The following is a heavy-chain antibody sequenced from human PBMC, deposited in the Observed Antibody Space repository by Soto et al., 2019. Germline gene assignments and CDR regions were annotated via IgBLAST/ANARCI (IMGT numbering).Heavy chain of an antibody. CDR1: GFTFTSSA. CDR3: ASSGSYYKAPFDP. D-gene: IGHD3-10*01. J-gene: IGHJ5*02. Sequence: GASVKVSCKASGFTFTSSAMQWVRQARGQRLEWIGWIVVGSGNTNYAQKFQERVTITRDMSTSTAYMELSSLRSEDTAVYYCASSGSYYKAPFDPWGQGTLVTVSS. V-gene: IGHV1-58*02. CDR2: IVVGSGNT.